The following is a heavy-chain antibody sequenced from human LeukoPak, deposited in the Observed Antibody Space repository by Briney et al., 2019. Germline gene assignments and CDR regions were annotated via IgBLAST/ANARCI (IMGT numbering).Heavy chain of an antibody. D-gene: IGHD3-10*01. Sequence: GGSLRLSCEASGFTFSFNWMSWARHVPGKGLEWVAGISWDGASGYSDSVKGRFTISRDNAKNSLYLQMIGLRGEDTAIYFCARDLRATWFSLAFWGQGALVTVSS. J-gene: IGHJ4*02. V-gene: IGHV3-20*04. CDR1: GFTFSFNW. CDR3: ARDLRATWFSLAF. CDR2: ISWDGAS.